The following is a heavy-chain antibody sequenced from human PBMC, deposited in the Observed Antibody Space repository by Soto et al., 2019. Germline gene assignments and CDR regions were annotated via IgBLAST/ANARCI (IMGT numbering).Heavy chain of an antibody. CDR1: GGTFSSYA. V-gene: IGHV1-69*12. D-gene: IGHD6-19*01. CDR2: IIPIFGTA. CDR3: ARTGYIEQWLANFDY. J-gene: IGHJ4*02. Sequence: QVQLVQSGAEVKKPGSSVKVSCKASGGTFSSYAISWVRQAPGQGLEWMGGIIPIFGTANYAQKFQGRVTMXXEXSTXTAYMELSSLRSEDTAVYYCARTGYIEQWLANFDYWGQGTLVTVSS.